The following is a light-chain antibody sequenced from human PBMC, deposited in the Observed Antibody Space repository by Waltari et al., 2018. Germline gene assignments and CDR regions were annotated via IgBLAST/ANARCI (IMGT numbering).Light chain of an antibody. CDR3: QKYNDWPLT. J-gene: IGKJ4*01. CDR1: QSVGST. Sequence: VMMQSPATLSLSPGERATASCRASQSVGSTLAWYQQKPGQAPRLLIYYASTRATDIPDRFSGSGSGTEFTLTISSLDPEDVGVYYCQKYNDWPLTFGGGTKVEIK. V-gene: IGKV3D-15*01. CDR2: YAS.